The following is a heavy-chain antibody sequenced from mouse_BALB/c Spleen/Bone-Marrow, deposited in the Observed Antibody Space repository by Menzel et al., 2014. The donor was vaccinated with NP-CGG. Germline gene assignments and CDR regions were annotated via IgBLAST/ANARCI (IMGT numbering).Heavy chain of an antibody. CDR2: IRSKSNNYAT. CDR1: GFTFNTYA. V-gene: IGHV10-1*02. CDR3: VRSDDGWFAY. D-gene: IGHD2-3*01. J-gene: IGHJ3*01. Sequence: EVKLMESGGGLVQPKGSLKLSCAASGFTFNTYAMNWVRQAPGKGSEWVARIRSKSNNYATYYADSVKDRFTISRDDSQSMLYLQMNNLKTEDTAMYYCVRSDDGWFAYWGQGTLVTVSA.